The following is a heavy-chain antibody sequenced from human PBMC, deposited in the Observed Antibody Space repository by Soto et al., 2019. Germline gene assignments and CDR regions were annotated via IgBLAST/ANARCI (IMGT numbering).Heavy chain of an antibody. J-gene: IGHJ4*02. CDR1: TFTFASYW. V-gene: IGHV3-7*05. CDR3: ARRGGSIGGIIDS. Sequence: EMQLVESGGGLVQPGGSLRLSCEASTFTFASYWMSWVRRAPGKGLEWVANIKQDGSEKYYVDSVKGRFTISRDNAKISVYLQMNSLRAECTAVYYCARRGGSIGGIIDSWGQGTLVTVSS. CDR2: IKQDGSEK. D-gene: IGHD3-16*01.